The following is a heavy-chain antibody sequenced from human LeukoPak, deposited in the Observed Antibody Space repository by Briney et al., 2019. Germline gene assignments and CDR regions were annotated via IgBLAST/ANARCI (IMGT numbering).Heavy chain of an antibody. Sequence: ASVKVSCKASGYTFTSDSISWVRQAPGHGLEWMGWISAYNGNTNYAQKFQGRVTMTADTSTSTAYMELRSLRSDDTAVYYCARKKGIGYYYYMDVWGKGTTVTVSS. J-gene: IGHJ6*03. CDR1: GYTFTSDS. CDR2: ISAYNGNT. CDR3: ARKKGIGYYYYMDV. V-gene: IGHV1-18*01.